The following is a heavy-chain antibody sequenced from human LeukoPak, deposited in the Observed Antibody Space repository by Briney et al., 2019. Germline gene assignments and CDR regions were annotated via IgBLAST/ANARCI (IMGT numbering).Heavy chain of an antibody. CDR2: IYTSGST. D-gene: IGHD3-3*01. CDR3: ARDKDYDFWSGYYTAHAFDI. V-gene: IGHV4-4*07. J-gene: IGHJ3*02. Sequence: SETLSLTCTVSGGSISSYYWSWIRQSAGKGLEWIGRIYTSGSTNYNPSLKSRVTMSVDTSKNQFSLKLSSVTAADTAVYYCARDKDYDFWSGYYTAHAFDIWGQGTMVTVSS. CDR1: GGSISSYY.